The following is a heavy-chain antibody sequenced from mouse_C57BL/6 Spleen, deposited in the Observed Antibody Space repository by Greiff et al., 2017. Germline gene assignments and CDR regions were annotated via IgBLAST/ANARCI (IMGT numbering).Heavy chain of an antibody. D-gene: IGHD4-1*01. V-gene: IGHV1-82*01. CDR1: GYAFSSSW. J-gene: IGHJ2*01. CDR3: AHWAFDY. Sequence: QVQLQQSGPELVKPGASVKISCKASGYAFSSSWMNWVKQRPGKGLEWIGRIYPGDGDTNYNGKFKGKATLTADKSSSTAYMQLSSLTSEDSAVYFCAHWAFDYWGQGTTLTVSS. CDR2: IYPGDGDT.